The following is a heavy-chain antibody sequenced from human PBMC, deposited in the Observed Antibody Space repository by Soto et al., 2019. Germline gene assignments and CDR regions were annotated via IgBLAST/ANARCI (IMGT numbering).Heavy chain of an antibody. V-gene: IGHV1-69*12. J-gene: IGHJ6*02. CDR2: IIPIFGTA. CDR1: GGTFSSYA. D-gene: IGHD3-3*01. Sequence: QVQLVQSGAEVKKPGSSVKVSCKASGGTFSSYAISWVRQAPGQGLEWMGGIIPIFGTANYAQKFQGRVTITVDESTSTAYMELSSLRSEDTAVYYCATYYDFWSGATYGMDVWGQGTTVTVSS. CDR3: ATYYDFWSGATYGMDV.